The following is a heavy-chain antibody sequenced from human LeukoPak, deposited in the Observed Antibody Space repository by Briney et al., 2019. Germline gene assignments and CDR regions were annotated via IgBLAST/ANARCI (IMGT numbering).Heavy chain of an antibody. Sequence: WGSLRLSCAASGFTFSTYAINWVRQAPGKGLEWVSCIAGGGGTYFSDSVNGRFSISRDIPKSTVYLQMNSLTNEDTAVYHCAISPPTGDPLYHVYYMDVWGKGTTVTVSS. CDR3: AISPPTGDPLYHVYYMDV. CDR1: GFTFSTYA. V-gene: IGHV3-23*01. J-gene: IGHJ6*03. CDR2: IAGGGGT. D-gene: IGHD7-27*01.